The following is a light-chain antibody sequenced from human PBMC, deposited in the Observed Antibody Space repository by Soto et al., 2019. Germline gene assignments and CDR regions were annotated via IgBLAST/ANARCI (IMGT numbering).Light chain of an antibody. CDR3: QQCGSSST. CDR2: GAS. J-gene: IGKJ5*01. Sequence: IVLPQYNGTLSLSPGERATLSCRASQTFSNSFLSWFQQIPGQAPRLLIYGASMRATGIPDRFSGSGSGTDFTLTISRLEPEDFAVYYCQQCGSSSTFGQGTRLEI. CDR1: QTFSNSF. V-gene: IGKV3-20*01.